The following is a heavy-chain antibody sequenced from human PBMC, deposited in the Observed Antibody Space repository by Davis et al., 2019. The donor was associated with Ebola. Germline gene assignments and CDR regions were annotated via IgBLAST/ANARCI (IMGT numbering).Heavy chain of an antibody. J-gene: IGHJ4*02. Sequence: GGSLRLSCAASGFTFSSYAMTWVRQAPGKALEWVSSISNSGGSAYYADSVKGRFTVSRDNSKNTVSLQMNSLRAEDTAVYYCARGGGGSFLNYWGQGTLVTVSS. CDR2: ISNSGGSA. D-gene: IGHD2-15*01. V-gene: IGHV3-23*01. CDR3: ARGGGGSFLNY. CDR1: GFTFSSYA.